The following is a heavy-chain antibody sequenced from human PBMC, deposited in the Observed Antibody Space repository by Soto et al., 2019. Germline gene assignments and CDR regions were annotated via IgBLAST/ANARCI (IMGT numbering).Heavy chain of an antibody. CDR3: ARVPAASDRTAFYYVSKFFYFDY. V-gene: IGHV3-21*01. D-gene: IGHD3-22*01. CDR1: GVTFGNST. CDR2: ITSSGSFI. J-gene: IGHJ4*02. Sequence: XGSLRLSCPAAGVTFGNSTINWVRQAPGRGLDWVACITSSGSFIYYADSMKGRFTISRDDAKKSLYLQMNSLRAEDTAVYYCARVPAASDRTAFYYVSKFFYFDYWGRGTQVTVSS.